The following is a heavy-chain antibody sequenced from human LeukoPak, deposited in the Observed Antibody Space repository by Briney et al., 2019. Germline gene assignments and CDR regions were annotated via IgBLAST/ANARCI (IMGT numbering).Heavy chain of an antibody. Sequence: GGSLRLSCAASGFTVSSNYMSWVRQAPGKGLEWVSVIYSGRGTYYADSVKGRFTISRDNAKSSLYLQMNSLRGDDTAIYYCAKGISGYYTFDLWGQGTMVTVSS. D-gene: IGHD3-3*01. CDR1: GFTVSSNY. V-gene: IGHV3-66*01. CDR3: AKGISGYYTFDL. CDR2: IYSGRGT. J-gene: IGHJ3*01.